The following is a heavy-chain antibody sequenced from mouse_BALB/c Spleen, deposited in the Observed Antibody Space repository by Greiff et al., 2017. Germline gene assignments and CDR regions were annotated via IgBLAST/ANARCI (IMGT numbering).Heavy chain of an antibody. D-gene: IGHD1-1*01. Sequence: DVQLVESGGGLVQPGGSRKLSCAASGFTFSSFGMHWVRQAPEKGLEWVAYISSGSSTIYYADTVKGRFTISRDNPKNTLFLQMTSLRSEDTAMYYCARDYYGSSPYYFDYWGQGTTLTVSS. CDR1: GFTFSSFG. V-gene: IGHV5-17*02. CDR3: ARDYYGSSPYYFDY. CDR2: ISSGSSTI. J-gene: IGHJ2*01.